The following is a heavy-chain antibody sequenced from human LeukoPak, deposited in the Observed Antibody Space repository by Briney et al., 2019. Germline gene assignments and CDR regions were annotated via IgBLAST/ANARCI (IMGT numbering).Heavy chain of an antibody. CDR3: VKSNGWLAVS. J-gene: IGHJ4*02. CDR1: GFTFSRFW. D-gene: IGHD6-19*01. Sequence: TGGSLRLSCAASGFTFSRFWMNWVRQTPGKGLEWVANIKQGGSEKNCVDSVKGRFTISRDDAQNSLFLQVNSLRAEDTALYYCVKSNGWLAVSWGPGTLVTVSS. V-gene: IGHV3-7*01. CDR2: IKQGGSEK.